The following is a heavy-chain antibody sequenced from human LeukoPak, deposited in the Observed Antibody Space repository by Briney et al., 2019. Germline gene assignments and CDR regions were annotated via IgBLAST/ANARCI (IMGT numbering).Heavy chain of an antibody. D-gene: IGHD4-23*01. CDR1: VGSISSGDYY. J-gene: IGHJ4*02. CDR3: ARDSTTVGIDY. V-gene: IGHV4-30-4*08. CDR2: ISYSGST. Sequence: SETLSLTCTVSVGSISSGDYYWSWIRQPPGKGLEWIGYISYSGSTYYNPSLKSRVTISVDRSKNQFSLKLSSVTAADTAVYYCARDSTTVGIDYWGQGTLVTVSS.